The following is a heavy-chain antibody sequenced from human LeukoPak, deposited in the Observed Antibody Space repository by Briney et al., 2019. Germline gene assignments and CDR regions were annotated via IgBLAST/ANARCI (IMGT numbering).Heavy chain of an antibody. Sequence: LGGSLRLSCAASGFTFSSYWMSWVRQAPGKGLEWVANIKQDGSEKSYVDSVKGRFAISRDNAKNSLYLQMNSLRAEDTAVYYCARVRHYYGSGSYYNPMYYFDYWGQGTLVTVSS. CDR3: ARVRHYYGSGSYYNPMYYFDY. CDR1: GFTFSSYW. V-gene: IGHV3-7*01. J-gene: IGHJ4*02. CDR2: IKQDGSEK. D-gene: IGHD3-10*01.